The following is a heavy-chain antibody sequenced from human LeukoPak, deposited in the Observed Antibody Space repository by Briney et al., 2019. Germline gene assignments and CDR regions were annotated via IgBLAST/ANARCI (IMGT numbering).Heavy chain of an antibody. CDR1: GGSISSGGYY. V-gene: IGHV4-31*03. D-gene: IGHD3-10*01. J-gene: IGHJ6*02. CDR2: IYYSGST. CDR3: ARKAWGSGTPPLGFSMDV. Sequence: SETLSLTCTVSGGSISSGGYYWSWIRQHPGKGLEWIGYIYYSGSTYYNPSLKSRVTISVDTSKNQFSLMLSSVTAADTAVYYCARKAWGSGTPPLGFSMDVWGQGTTVTVSS.